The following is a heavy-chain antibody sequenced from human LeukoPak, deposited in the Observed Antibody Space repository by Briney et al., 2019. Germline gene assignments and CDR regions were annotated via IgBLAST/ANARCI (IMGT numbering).Heavy chain of an antibody. CDR2: IIPILGIA. D-gene: IGHD3-22*01. Sequence: ASVKVSCKASGGTFSSYAISWVRQAPGQGLEWMGRIIPILGIANYAQKFQGRVTITADKSTSTAYMELSSLRSEDTAVYYCATTYYYDSSGYYYVDYWGQGTLVTVSS. J-gene: IGHJ4*02. CDR3: ATTYYYDSSGYYYVDY. V-gene: IGHV1-69*04. CDR1: GGTFSSYA.